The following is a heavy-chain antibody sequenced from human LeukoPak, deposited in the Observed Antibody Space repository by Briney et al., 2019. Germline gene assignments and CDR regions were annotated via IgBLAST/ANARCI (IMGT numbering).Heavy chain of an antibody. CDR1: GFTFSSYA. Sequence: PGGSLRPSCAASGFTFSSYAISWVRQAPGQGLEWVLAISGSGDSTYYADSVKGRFTISRDNSKNALFLQMNSLRAEDTAVYYCARGYCSSTSCHPSPFDYWGQGTLVTVSS. CDR3: ARGYCSSTSCHPSPFDY. CDR2: ISGSGDST. J-gene: IGHJ4*02. V-gene: IGHV3-23*01. D-gene: IGHD2-2*01.